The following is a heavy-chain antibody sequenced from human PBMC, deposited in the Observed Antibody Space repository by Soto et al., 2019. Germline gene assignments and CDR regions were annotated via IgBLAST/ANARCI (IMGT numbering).Heavy chain of an antibody. D-gene: IGHD3-16*01. CDR2: IYPGDSET. J-gene: IGHJ4*02. CDR1: GYTFTRNW. CDR3: ARTFGGHLYSFDF. V-gene: IGHV5-51*01. Sequence: GESLKISCKGSGYTFTRNWIGWVRQMPGKGLEWMGLIYPGDSETRYSPSFQGQVTISADKSINTAYLQWSSLKASDTVIYYCARTFGGHLYSFDFWGQATLVTVSS.